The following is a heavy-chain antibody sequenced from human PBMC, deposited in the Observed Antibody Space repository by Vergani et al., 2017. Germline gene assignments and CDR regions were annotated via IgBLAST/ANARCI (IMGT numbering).Heavy chain of an antibody. CDR1: GFSFSSHA. Sequence: QVQLAESGGGRVQPGRSLRLSCAASGFSFSSHAIHWIRQPPGKGLEWIGEINNDGHTNYNPSLESRVTVSRDTAKNQFSLNLMSVTAADTAMYYCAVRPRVNLVGGEIVTKRTFDYWIQGSLVTVSS. CDR2: INNDGHT. J-gene: IGHJ4*02. CDR3: AVRPRVNLVGGEIVTKRTFDY. D-gene: IGHD3-10*01. V-gene: IGHV4-34*08.